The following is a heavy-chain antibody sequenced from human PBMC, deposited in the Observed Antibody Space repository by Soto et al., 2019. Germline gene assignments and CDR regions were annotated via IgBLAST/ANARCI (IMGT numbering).Heavy chain of an antibody. CDR2: IIPIFGTA. V-gene: IGHV1-69*12. D-gene: IGHD2-15*01. J-gene: IGHJ6*02. CDR3: ARRYCSGGSCSPYGMDV. Sequence: QVQLVQSGAEVKKPGSSVKVSCKASGGTFSSYTISWVRQAPGQGLEWMGGIIPIFGTANYAQKFQGRVTITADGSTSTAYMELSSLRSEDTAVYYCARRYCSGGSCSPYGMDVWGQGTTVTVSS. CDR1: GGTFSSYT.